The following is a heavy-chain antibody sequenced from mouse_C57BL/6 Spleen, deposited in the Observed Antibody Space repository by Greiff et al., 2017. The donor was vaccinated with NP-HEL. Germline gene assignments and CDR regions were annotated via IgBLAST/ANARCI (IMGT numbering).Heavy chain of an antibody. Sequence: EVKVVESGEGLVKPGGSLKLSCAASGFTFSSYAMSWVRQTPEKRLEWVAYISSGGDYIYYADTVKGRFTISRDNARNTLYLQMSSLKSEDTAMYYCTRDRGYVDYWGQGTTLTVSS. CDR1: GFTFSSYA. J-gene: IGHJ2*01. V-gene: IGHV5-9-1*02. CDR2: ISSGGDYI. D-gene: IGHD3-1*01. CDR3: TRDRGYVDY.